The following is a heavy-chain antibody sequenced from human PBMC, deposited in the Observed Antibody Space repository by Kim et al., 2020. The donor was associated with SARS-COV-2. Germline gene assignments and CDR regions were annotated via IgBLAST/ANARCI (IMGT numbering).Heavy chain of an antibody. J-gene: IGHJ5*02. Sequence: ADSVRGRFTISRDNAKNSRYLEMNSLRTGDTAVYYCARDGSSTRWGHWFDPWGQGTLVTVSS. V-gene: IGHV3-11*06. D-gene: IGHD2-2*01. CDR3: ARDGSSTRWGHWFDP.